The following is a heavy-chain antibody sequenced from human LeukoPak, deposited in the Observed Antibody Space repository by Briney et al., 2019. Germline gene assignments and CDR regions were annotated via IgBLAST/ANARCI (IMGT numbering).Heavy chain of an antibody. CDR3: ARSGYS. CDR2: ISSSSSTI. V-gene: IGHV3-48*01. J-gene: IGHJ4*02. CDR1: GFTFSSYS. D-gene: IGHD3-22*01. Sequence: GGSLRLSCAASGFTFSSYSMNWVRQAPGKGLEWVSYISSSSSTIYYADSVKGRFTISRDNAKNSLYPQMNSLRAEDTAVYYCARSGYSWGQGTLVTVSS.